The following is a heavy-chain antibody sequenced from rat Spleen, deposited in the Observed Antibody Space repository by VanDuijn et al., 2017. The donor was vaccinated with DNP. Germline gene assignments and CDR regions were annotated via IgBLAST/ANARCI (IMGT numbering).Heavy chain of an antibody. D-gene: IGHD1-1*01. J-gene: IGHJ2*01. Sequence: EVQLVESGGGLVQPGRSLKLSCAASGFTFSDYYMAWVRQAPTKGLEWVAYIGTSGGSTYYRDSVKGRFTISRDNAKSTLYLQMDSLRSEDTATYYCATETNYYSGDVGYFDYWGQGLIVTVSS. CDR2: IGTSGGST. CDR3: ATETNYYSGDVGYFDY. CDR1: GFTFSDYY. V-gene: IGHV5-27*01.